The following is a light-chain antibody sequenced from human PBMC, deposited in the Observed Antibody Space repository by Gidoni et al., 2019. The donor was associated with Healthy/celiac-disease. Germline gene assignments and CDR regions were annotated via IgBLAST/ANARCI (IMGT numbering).Light chain of an antibody. CDR2: AAS. J-gene: IGKJ4*01. CDR3: QQSYSTLALT. CDR1: QCISSY. Sequence: SQTTQSPSSLSASEGDRVTITCRASQCISSYLNWYQQKPGKAPKLLIYAASSLQSGVPSRFSGSGSGTDFTLTISSLQPEDVATYYCQQSYSTLALTFGGGTKVEIK. V-gene: IGKV1-39*01.